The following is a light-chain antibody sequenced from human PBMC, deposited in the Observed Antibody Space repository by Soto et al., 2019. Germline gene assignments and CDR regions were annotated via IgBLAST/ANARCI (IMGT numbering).Light chain of an antibody. CDR2: EVS. CDR3: SSYTSSSTLEV. CDR1: SSDVGGYNY. J-gene: IGLJ1*01. Sequence: QSVLTQPASVSGSPGHSITISCTGTSSDVGGYNYLPWYQQHPGKAPKPMIYEVSNRPSGVSNRFSGSKSGNTASLAISGLQGEVEADYYCSSYTSSSTLEVFGTGTKVTV. V-gene: IGLV2-14*01.